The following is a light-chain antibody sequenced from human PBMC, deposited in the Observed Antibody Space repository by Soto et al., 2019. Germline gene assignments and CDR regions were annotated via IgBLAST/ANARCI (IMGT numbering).Light chain of an antibody. V-gene: IGKV3-20*01. CDR1: QSVSSSY. J-gene: IGKJ4*01. CDR2: GAS. CDR3: QQYNSYPLT. Sequence: EIVLTQSPRTLSLSPGERATLSCRASQSVSSSYLAWYQQKPGQAPRLLIYGASSRATGIPDRFSGSGSGTEFTLTISSLQPDDFATYYCQQYNSYPLTFGGGTKVDIK.